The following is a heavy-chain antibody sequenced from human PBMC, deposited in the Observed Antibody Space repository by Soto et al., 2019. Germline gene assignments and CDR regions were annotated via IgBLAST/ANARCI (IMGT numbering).Heavy chain of an antibody. CDR3: ARPGGPSGMFVDAFDI. CDR1: GFTFSSYA. J-gene: IGHJ3*02. D-gene: IGHD3-10*02. CDR2: ISGSGGST. V-gene: IGHV3-23*01. Sequence: EVQLLESGGGLVQPGGSLRLSCAASGFTFSSYAMSWVRQAPGNGLEWFSAISGSGGSTYYAASVKVRFTISRENSKNTLYLQMNSLRAEDTAVYYCARPGGPSGMFVDAFDIWGQGTMVTVSS.